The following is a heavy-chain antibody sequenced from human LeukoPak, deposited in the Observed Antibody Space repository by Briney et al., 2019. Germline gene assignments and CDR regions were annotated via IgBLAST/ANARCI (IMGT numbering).Heavy chain of an antibody. CDR3: ARAGEKYSGSWYVDY. D-gene: IGHD6-13*01. V-gene: IGHV3-30*03. Sequence: GRSLRLSCAASGFTFSSYGLHWVRQAPGKGLEWVAVISYDGSNKYYADSVKGRFTISRDNSKNTLYLQMNSLRAEDTAVYYCARAGEKYSGSWYVDYWGQGTLVTVSS. CDR1: GFTFSSYG. CDR2: ISYDGSNK. J-gene: IGHJ4*02.